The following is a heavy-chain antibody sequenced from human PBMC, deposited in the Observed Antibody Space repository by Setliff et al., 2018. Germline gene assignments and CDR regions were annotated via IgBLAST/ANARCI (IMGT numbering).Heavy chain of an antibody. CDR1: GGSISSSSYY. V-gene: IGHV4-39*06. CDR3: ARDPLGEIAVAGHDAFDI. Sequence: NPSETLSLTCTVPGGSISSSSYYWGWIRQPPGKGLEWIGSIYYSGSTYYNPSLKSRVTISVDTSKNQFPLKLSSVTAADTAVYYCARDPLGEIAVAGHDAFDIWGQGTMVTVSS. J-gene: IGHJ3*02. CDR2: IYYSGST. D-gene: IGHD6-19*01.